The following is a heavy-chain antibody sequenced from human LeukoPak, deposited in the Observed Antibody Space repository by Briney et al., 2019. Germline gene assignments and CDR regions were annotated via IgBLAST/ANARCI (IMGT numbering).Heavy chain of an antibody. CDR2: IYYSGST. CDR1: GGSISSGGYY. CDR3: ARERFYYGMDV. Sequence: SETLSLTCTVSGGSISSGGYYWSWIRQHPGKGLEWIGYIYYSGSTYYNPPLKSRVTISVDTSKNQFSLKLSSVTAADTAAYYCARERFYYGMDVWGKGTTVTVSS. J-gene: IGHJ6*04. D-gene: IGHD3-3*01. V-gene: IGHV4-31*03.